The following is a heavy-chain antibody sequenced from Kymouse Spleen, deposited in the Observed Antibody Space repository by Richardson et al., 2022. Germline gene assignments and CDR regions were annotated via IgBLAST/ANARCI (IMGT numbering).Heavy chain of an antibody. V-gene: IGHV3-33*01. CDR3: ARGDYYGSGSYPFDY. J-gene: IGHJ6*02. Sequence: QVQLVESGGGVVQPGRSLRLSCAASGFTFSSYGMHWVRQAPGKGLEWVAVIWYDGSNKYYADSVKGRFTISRDNSKNTLYLQMNSLRAEDTAVYYCARGDYYGSGSYPFDYWGQGTTVTVSS. D-gene: IGHD3-10*01. CDR2: IWYDGSNK. CDR1: GFTFSSYG.